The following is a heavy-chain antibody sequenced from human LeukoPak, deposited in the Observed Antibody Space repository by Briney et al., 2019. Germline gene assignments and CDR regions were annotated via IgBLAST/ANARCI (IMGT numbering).Heavy chain of an antibody. Sequence: GGSLRLSCAAYGFTFSSYAMTWVRQAPGKGLEWVSGISGSAGSTYYADSVKGRFTISRDNSKNTLYLQMNSLRAEDTAVYYCAKQGYCSSTSCYDGDHWGQGTLVTVSS. CDR1: GFTFSSYA. CDR3: AKQGYCSSTSCYDGDH. CDR2: ISGSAGST. V-gene: IGHV3-23*01. D-gene: IGHD2-2*01. J-gene: IGHJ4*02.